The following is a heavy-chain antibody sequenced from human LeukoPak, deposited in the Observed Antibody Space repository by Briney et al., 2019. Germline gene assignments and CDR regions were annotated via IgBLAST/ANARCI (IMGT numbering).Heavy chain of an antibody. V-gene: IGHV3-66*02. J-gene: IGHJ5*02. CDR1: GFTVSSNY. D-gene: IGHD3-10*01. Sequence: GGSLRLSCAASGFTVSSNYMSWVRQAPGKGLEWVSVIYSGGSTYYADSVKGRFTISRDNSKNTLYLQMNSLRAEDTAVYYCARDLSVLVRGVITSWGRGTLVTVSS. CDR2: IYSGGST. CDR3: ARDLSVLVRGVITS.